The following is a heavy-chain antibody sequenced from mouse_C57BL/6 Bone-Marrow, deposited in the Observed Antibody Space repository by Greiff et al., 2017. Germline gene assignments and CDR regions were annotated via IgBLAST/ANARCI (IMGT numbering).Heavy chain of an antibody. CDR3: TQGAMDY. Sequence: QVQLQQSGAELVRPGASVTLSCKASGYTFTDYEMHWVKQTPVHGLEWIGAIVPETGGTAYNQKFKGKAILTADKPSSTAYMELRSLTSEVSAVYYCTQGAMDYWGQGTSVTVSS. V-gene: IGHV1-15*01. J-gene: IGHJ4*01. CDR1: GYTFTDYE. CDR2: IVPETGGT.